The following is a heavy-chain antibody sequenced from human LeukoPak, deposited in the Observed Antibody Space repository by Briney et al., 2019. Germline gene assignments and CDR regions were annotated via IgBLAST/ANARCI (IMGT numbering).Heavy chain of an antibody. CDR2: ISSSSSYI. J-gene: IGHJ4*02. V-gene: IGHV3-21*01. CDR3: ARDFDWLLDY. CDR1: GFTFSSDS. Sequence: VGSLRLSCAAAGFTFSSDSRNWVRQARGNGLEWVSSISSSSSYIYYADSVKGRFTISRDNAKNSLYLQMNSLRAEDTAVYYCARDFDWLLDYWGQGTLVTVSS. D-gene: IGHD3-9*01.